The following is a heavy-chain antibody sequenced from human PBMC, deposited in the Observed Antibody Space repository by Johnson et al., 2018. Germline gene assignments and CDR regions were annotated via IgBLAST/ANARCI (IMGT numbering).Heavy chain of an antibody. J-gene: IGHJ1*01. V-gene: IGHV4-59*01. Sequence: QVQLQESGPGLVKPSETLSLTCTVSGGSISGYYWTWIRQPPGKELEWIGFIYYSGGTPYNPSLRGRVTISVETAKTQFSLKMTSVTAADTAVYYWARAVAGAAEYFQHWGQGTLVTVSS. D-gene: IGHD6-19*01. CDR1: GGSISGYY. CDR3: ARAVAGAAEYFQH. CDR2: IYYSGGT.